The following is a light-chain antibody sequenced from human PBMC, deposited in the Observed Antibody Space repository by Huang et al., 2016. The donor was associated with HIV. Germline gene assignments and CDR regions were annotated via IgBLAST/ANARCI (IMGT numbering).Light chain of an antibody. J-gene: IGKJ1*01. V-gene: IGKV3-15*01. CDR3: HQYNDWTRWT. Sequence: EIVMTQSPATLSVSPGERASLLCRASQNIDTNVAWYQQKPGQAPRRLIFGASTRATGISARFTGGGSETEFNLTINSVQSEDVAMYYCHQYNDWTRWTFGQGTRVEI. CDR1: QNIDTN. CDR2: GAS.